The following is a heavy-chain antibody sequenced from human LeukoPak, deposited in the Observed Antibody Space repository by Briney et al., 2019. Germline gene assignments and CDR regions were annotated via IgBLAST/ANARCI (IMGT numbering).Heavy chain of an antibody. V-gene: IGHV4-59*01. CDR3: ARVLLAVTPHY. CDR2: MYYRGTI. Sequence: SETLSLTCSVSGGSISSNYWSWVRQAPGKGMEWIGYMYYRGTIRYSPSLKSRVTMSVDPSKNLFSLKLTSVTAADTAVYYCARVLLAVTPHYWGQGTLVTVSS. J-gene: IGHJ4*02. D-gene: IGHD2-15*01. CDR1: GGSISSNY.